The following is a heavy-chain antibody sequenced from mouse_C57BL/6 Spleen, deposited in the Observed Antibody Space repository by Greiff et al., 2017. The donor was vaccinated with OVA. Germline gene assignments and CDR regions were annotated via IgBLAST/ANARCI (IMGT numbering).Heavy chain of an antibody. V-gene: IGHV5-17*01. Sequence: EVQRVESGGGLVKPGGSLKLSCAASGFTFSDYGMHWVRQAPEKGLEWVAYISSGSSTIYYADTVKGRFTISRDNAKNTLFLQMTSLRSEDTAMYYCARFYYGTAMDYWGQGTSVTVSS. CDR1: GFTFSDYG. J-gene: IGHJ4*01. CDR3: ARFYYGTAMDY. D-gene: IGHD1-1*01. CDR2: ISSGSSTI.